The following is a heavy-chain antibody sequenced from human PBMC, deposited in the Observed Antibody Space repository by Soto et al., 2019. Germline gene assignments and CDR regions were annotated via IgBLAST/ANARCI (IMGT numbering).Heavy chain of an antibody. Sequence: PGESLKISCKGSGYSFTSYWIGWVRQMPGKGLEWMGIIYPGDSDTRYSPSFQGQVTISADKSISTAYLQWSSLKASDTAMYYCASNSRIPATYYCYGMDVWGQGTTVTVSS. J-gene: IGHJ6*02. CDR3: ASNSRIPATYYCYGMDV. D-gene: IGHD6-13*01. CDR1: GYSFTSYW. V-gene: IGHV5-51*01. CDR2: IYPGDSDT.